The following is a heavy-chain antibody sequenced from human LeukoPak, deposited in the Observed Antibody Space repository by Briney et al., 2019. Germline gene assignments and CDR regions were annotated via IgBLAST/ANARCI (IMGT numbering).Heavy chain of an antibody. CDR1: GFTFSSYA. CDR3: ARDQLRRWLPTLPDY. CDR2: ISYDGSNK. Sequence: GGSLRLSCAASGFTFSSYAMHWVRQAPGKGLEWVVVISYDGSNKYYADSVKGRFTISRDNSKNTLYLQMNSLRAEDTAVYYCARDQLRRWLPTLPDYWGQGTLVTVSS. J-gene: IGHJ4*02. V-gene: IGHV3-30-3*01. D-gene: IGHD5-12*01.